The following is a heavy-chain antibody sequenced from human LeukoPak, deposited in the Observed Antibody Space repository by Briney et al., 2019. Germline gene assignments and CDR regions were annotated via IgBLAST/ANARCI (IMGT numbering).Heavy chain of an antibody. CDR3: AKGRGYSYGTDAFDI. CDR1: GLTLSSYA. J-gene: IGHJ3*02. Sequence: GESLTLSCAASGLTLSSYAMRWVRQAPGKGLEWVSAINGSGGSTYYADSVKGRFTTSSDNSKNTLYLQTNSLGAEDTAVYYCAKGRGYSYGTDAFDIWGQGTMVTVSS. V-gene: IGHV3-23*01. D-gene: IGHD5-18*01. CDR2: INGSGGST.